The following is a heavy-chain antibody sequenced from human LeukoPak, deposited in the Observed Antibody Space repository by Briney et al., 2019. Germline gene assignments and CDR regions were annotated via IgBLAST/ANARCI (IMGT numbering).Heavy chain of an antibody. Sequence: GGSLRLSCAASGFTFSSYAMRWVRQAPGKGLEWVSSITGNGDTTYYADSVKGRFTISRDNSKNTLSLQMNSLRAEDTAVYFCARQYYYDSSGLMYYFDYWGQGTLVTVSS. CDR2: ITGNGDTT. V-gene: IGHV3-23*01. D-gene: IGHD3-22*01. J-gene: IGHJ4*02. CDR3: ARQYYYDSSGLMYYFDY. CDR1: GFTFSSYA.